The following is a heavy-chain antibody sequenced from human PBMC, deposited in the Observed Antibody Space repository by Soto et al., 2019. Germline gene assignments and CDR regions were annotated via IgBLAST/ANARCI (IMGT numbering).Heavy chain of an antibody. CDR1: GFTFDDYA. CDR3: EKVVFFPAAAVTPFAS. D-gene: IGHD6-25*01. V-gene: IGHV3-9*01. Sequence: EVQLVESGGGLVQPGRSLRLSCAASGFTFDDYAMHWVRQAPGKGLEWVSGISWNSGSIGYADSVKGRFTISRDNAKNSLYLKINSGGAGDRPFFYWEKVVFFPAAAVTPFASGGREPVAPVSS. CDR2: ISWNSGSI. J-gene: IGHJ4*02.